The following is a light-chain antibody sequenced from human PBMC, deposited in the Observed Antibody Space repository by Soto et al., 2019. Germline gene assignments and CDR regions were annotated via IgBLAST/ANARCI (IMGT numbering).Light chain of an antibody. Sequence: DIVMTQAPVSLAVTLGHSASISGISSERLLYSSGDTYLSWFHQRPGQSPRRLIYKVSNRDSGVPDRFSGSGSVTDFTLKISRVEAEDVGIYYCMQGTHWPPTFGQGTKVDIK. J-gene: IGKJ1*01. CDR1: ERLLYSSGDTY. CDR3: MQGTHWPPT. V-gene: IGKV2-30*01. CDR2: KVS.